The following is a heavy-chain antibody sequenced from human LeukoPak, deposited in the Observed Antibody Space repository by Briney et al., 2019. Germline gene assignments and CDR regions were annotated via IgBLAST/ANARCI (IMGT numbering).Heavy chain of an antibody. J-gene: IGHJ3*02. CDR3: AKTYLRRPTLADAFHI. CDR1: GFTFSSYA. CDR2: ISGSGGST. V-gene: IGHV3-23*01. Sequence: LAGGSLRLSCAASGFTFSSYAMSWVRQAPGKGLEWVSAISGSGGSTYYADSVKGRFTISRDNSKNTLFLQMISLRDEDTAVYYCAKTYLRRPTLADAFHIWGQGTMVTVSS.